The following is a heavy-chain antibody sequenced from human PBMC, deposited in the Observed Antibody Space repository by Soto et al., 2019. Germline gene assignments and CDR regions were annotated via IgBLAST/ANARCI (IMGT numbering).Heavy chain of an antibody. Sequence: QVQLVQSGAEVKKPGSSLKVSCKASGGTFRSYAISWVRQAPGQGFEWMGRIIPIFGLPKYAQKFQGRVTITADNSATTAFMELSSLTSEDTAVYYCARGDRQSGHYFDYWGPGTLVTVSS. D-gene: IGHD3-22*01. CDR2: IIPIFGLP. V-gene: IGHV1-69*04. J-gene: IGHJ4*02. CDR3: ARGDRQSGHYFDY. CDR1: GGTFRSYA.